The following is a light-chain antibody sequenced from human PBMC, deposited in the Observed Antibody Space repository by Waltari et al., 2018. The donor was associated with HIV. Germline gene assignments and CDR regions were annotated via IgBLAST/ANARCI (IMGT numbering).Light chain of an antibody. J-gene: IGLJ2*01. V-gene: IGLV2-8*01. Sequence: QSALTQPPSASGSPGPSVTISCTGLSSDVGGSKYVSWYQHHPGKAPKLMIYEDNRRPSGVPDRFSGSKSGNTASLTVSGLQADDEADYYCSSYAGTNRLFGGGTKLTVL. CDR3: SSYAGTNRL. CDR1: SSDVGGSKY. CDR2: EDN.